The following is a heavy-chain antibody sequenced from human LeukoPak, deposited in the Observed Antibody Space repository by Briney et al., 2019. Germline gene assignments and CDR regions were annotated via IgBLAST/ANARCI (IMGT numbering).Heavy chain of an antibody. J-gene: IGHJ4*02. CDR1: GFTFTNYA. D-gene: IGHD5-18*01. CDR2: IGKSGGGT. CDR3: AKRDSAGLYYFDY. V-gene: IGHV3-23*01. Sequence: GGSLRLSCAASGFTFTNYAMSWVRQAPGKGLEWVSTIGKSGGGTYYADSVKGRFTIPRDNSKSTLYLQMNSLRAEDTAVYYCAKRDSAGLYYFDYWGQGTLVTVSS.